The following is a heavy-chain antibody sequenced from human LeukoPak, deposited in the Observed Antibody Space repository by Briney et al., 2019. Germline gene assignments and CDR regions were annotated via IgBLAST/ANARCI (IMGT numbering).Heavy chain of an antibody. CDR1: GGSISSYY. D-gene: IGHD2-15*01. Sequence: SETLSLTCTVSGGSISSYYWSWIRQSPGKGLEWIGYIHYSGSTNYNPSLKSRVTISVDKSRNQFSLKLSSVTAADTAVYYCARDSRLLRTLDYWGQGTLVTVSS. V-gene: IGHV4-59*12. J-gene: IGHJ4*02. CDR2: IHYSGST. CDR3: ARDSRLLRTLDY.